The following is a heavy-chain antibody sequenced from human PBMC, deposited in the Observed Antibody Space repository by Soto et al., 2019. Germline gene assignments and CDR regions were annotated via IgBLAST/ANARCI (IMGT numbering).Heavy chain of an antibody. V-gene: IGHV3-30*04. J-gene: IGHJ4*02. Sequence: GGSLRLSCAASGFTFSSYAMHWVRQAPGKGLEWVAVISYDGSNKYYADSVKGRFTISRDNSKNTLYLQMNSLRAEDTAVYYCAGGEGSSSSYWGQGTLVTVSS. CDR1: GFTFSSYA. CDR3: AGGEGSSSSY. D-gene: IGHD6-6*01. CDR2: ISYDGSNK.